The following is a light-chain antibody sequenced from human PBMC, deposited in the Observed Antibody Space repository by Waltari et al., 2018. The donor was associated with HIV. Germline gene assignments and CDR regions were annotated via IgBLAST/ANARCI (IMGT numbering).Light chain of an antibody. Sequence: EIVLTQSPATLSLSPGERATLSCGASQSVSNNYLAWYQQKPGLAPRLLIYDASTRAPGIPDRFSGSGSGTDFTLTISRLEPEDFAVYYCHQFGSSTSYTFGQGTKLEIK. CDR1: QSVSNNY. J-gene: IGKJ2*01. V-gene: IGKV3D-20*01. CDR2: DAS. CDR3: HQFGSSTSYT.